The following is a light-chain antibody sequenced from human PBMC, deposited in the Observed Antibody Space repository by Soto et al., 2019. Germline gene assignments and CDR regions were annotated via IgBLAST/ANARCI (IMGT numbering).Light chain of an antibody. V-gene: IGKV3-11*01. CDR1: QSVRRY. CDR2: DAS. J-gene: IGKJ4*01. CDR3: QQYYSTCLT. Sequence: EIVLTQSPATLSLSPGERATLSCRASQSVRRYLAWYQQKPGQTPRLLIYDASNRATDIPARFSGSGSGTDFTLTISSLEPEDFAVYYCQQYYSTCLTFGGGTKVEIK.